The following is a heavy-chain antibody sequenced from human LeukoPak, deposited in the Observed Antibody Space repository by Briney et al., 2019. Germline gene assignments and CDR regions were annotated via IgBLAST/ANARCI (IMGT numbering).Heavy chain of an antibody. CDR3: ARRSVEYGPCDY. Sequence: ASVKVSCKASGYTFIAYGISWVRQAPGQGLEWMGWISAYSGNANYAQKVQGRVTVTTDTSTSTAYMELTSLTSDNTAVYYCARRSVEYGPCDYWGQGTLVTVSS. V-gene: IGHV1-18*01. CDR2: ISAYSGNA. CDR1: GYTFIAYG. J-gene: IGHJ4*02. D-gene: IGHD2-8*02.